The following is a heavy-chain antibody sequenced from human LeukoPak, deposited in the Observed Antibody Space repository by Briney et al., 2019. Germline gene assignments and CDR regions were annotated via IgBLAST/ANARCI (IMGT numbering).Heavy chain of an antibody. CDR2: IYTSGST. D-gene: IGHD3-16*01. V-gene: IGHV4-61*02. J-gene: IGHJ5*02. CDR3: ARDYDWFDP. Sequence: PSQTLSLTCTVSGGSISSGSYYWSWIRQPAGKGLEWIGRIYTSGSTNYNPSLKSRVTISVDTSKNQFSLKLSSVTAADTAVYYCARDYDWFDPWGQGTLVTVSS. CDR1: GGSISSGSYY.